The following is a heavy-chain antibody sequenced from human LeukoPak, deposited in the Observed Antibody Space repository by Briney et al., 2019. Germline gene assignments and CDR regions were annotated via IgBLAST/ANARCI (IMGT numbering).Heavy chain of an antibody. J-gene: IGHJ4*02. Sequence: GESLKIPCKGSGYTFASYWIGWVRQMPGKGLEWMGIIYPGDSDTRYGPSFQGQVTISADKSITTAYLQFNSLKASDTAMYYCARQAQIYRGSYYFDYWGQGTLVTVSS. V-gene: IGHV5-51*01. D-gene: IGHD5-12*01. CDR3: ARQAQIYRGSYYFDY. CDR2: IYPGDSDT. CDR1: GYTFASYW.